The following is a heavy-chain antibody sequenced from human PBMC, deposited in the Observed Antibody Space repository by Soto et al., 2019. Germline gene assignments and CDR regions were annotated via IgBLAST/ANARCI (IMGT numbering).Heavy chain of an antibody. CDR3: ATRHSCVHF. Sequence: ASVKVACKSSGYAFTGYYIHWVRQAPGQGLEWMGWINPNSGDTNYAQKFQGRVTMTRDTSFSTAYMELSSLRSDDTAVYYCATRHSCVHFWRQGTLFTVSS. J-gene: IGHJ4*02. CDR2: INPNSGDT. D-gene: IGHD2-2*01. CDR1: GYAFTGYY. V-gene: IGHV1-2*02.